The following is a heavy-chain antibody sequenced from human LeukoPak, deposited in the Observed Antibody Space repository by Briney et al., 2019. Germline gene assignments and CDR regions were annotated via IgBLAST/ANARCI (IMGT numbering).Heavy chain of an antibody. J-gene: IGHJ3*02. V-gene: IGHV3-7*01. CDR1: GFTFSSYW. CDR2: IKQDGSEK. Sequence: GGSLRLSCAASGFTFSSYWMSWVRQAPGKGLEWVANIKQDGSEKYYVDSVKGRFTISRDNSKNTLYLQMNSLGAEDTAVYYCARDLRRKGFDIWGQGTMVTVSS. CDR3: ARDLRRKGFDI.